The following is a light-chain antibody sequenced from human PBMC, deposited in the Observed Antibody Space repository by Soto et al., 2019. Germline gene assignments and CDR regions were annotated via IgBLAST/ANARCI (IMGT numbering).Light chain of an antibody. J-gene: IGLJ3*02. CDR1: SSDAGGYNY. CDR2: EVS. V-gene: IGLV2-14*01. CDR3: SSYTSSSTLV. Sequence: QSVLTQPASVSGSPGQSITISCTGTSSDAGGYNYVSWYQQHPGKAPKLMIYEVSNRPSGVSNRFSGSKSGNTASLTISGLQAEDEADYYCSSYTSSSTLVFGGGTKLNVL.